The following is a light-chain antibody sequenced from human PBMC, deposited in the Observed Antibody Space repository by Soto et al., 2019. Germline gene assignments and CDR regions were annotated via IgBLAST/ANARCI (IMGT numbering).Light chain of an antibody. CDR3: QQRSNWPPT. J-gene: IGKJ5*01. CDR2: DAS. Sequence: EIVLTQSPATLSLSPGERATLSCRASQSVSSYLAWYQQKPGQAPRLLISDASNRATGIPARFSGSGSGTDLTLTISSLEPEDVAVYYCQQRSNWPPTFGQGTRLEIK. V-gene: IGKV3-11*01. CDR1: QSVSSY.